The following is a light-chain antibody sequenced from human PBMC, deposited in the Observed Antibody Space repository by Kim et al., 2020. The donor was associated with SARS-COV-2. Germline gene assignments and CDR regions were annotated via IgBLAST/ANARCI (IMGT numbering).Light chain of an antibody. CDR1: NIGSKS. CDR3: QVWDSSSDHWV. Sequence: SYELTQPPSVSVAPGKTARITCGGNNIGSKSVHWYQQKPGQAPVLVIYYDSDRPSGIPERFSGSNSGNTATLTSSRVEAGDEADYYCQVWDSSSDHWVFGGGTQLTVL. CDR2: YDS. V-gene: IGLV3-21*04. J-gene: IGLJ3*02.